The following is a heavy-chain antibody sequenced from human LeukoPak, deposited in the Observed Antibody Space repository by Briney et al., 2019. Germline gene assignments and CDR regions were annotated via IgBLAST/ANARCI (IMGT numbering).Heavy chain of an antibody. Sequence: ASVKVSCKASGYTFTSYGISWVRQAPGQGLEWMGWINAGNGNTKYSQKFQGRVTITRDTSASTAYMELSSLRSEDTAVYYCARDHDYGDYRNWFDPWGQGTLVTVSS. CDR2: INAGNGNT. CDR3: ARDHDYGDYRNWFDP. CDR1: GYTFTSYG. D-gene: IGHD4-17*01. J-gene: IGHJ5*02. V-gene: IGHV1-3*01.